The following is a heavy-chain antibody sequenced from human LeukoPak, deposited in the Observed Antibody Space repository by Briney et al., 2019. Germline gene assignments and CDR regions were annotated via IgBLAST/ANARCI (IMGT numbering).Heavy chain of an antibody. D-gene: IGHD1-14*01. CDR2: ISAYNGNR. CDR3: ARDEATSRSIGSTGLFDY. V-gene: IGHV1-18*01. CDR1: GYTFTSSG. J-gene: IGHJ4*02. Sequence: GASVKVSCKASGYTFTSSGISWVRQAPGQGLEWMGWISAYNGNRNYAQKFQGRVTMTTDTSTSIAYMELRSLRSDDSAVYYCARDEATSRSIGSTGLFDYWGQGTLVTVSS.